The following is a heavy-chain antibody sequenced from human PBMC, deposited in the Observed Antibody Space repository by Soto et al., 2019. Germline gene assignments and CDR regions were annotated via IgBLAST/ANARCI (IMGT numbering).Heavy chain of an antibody. J-gene: IGHJ2*01. CDR3: AKEISPKAGKWYFDL. V-gene: IGHV3-30*18. Sequence: PGGSLRLSCAASGFTFSSYSMNWVRQAPGKGLEWVAVVSYEGSVQYYTDSAKGRFTISRDNSKNTLYLQMNSLRDDDTAVYHCAKEISPKAGKWYFDLWGRGTLVTVSS. CDR2: VSYEGSVQ. CDR1: GFTFSSYS. D-gene: IGHD6-19*01.